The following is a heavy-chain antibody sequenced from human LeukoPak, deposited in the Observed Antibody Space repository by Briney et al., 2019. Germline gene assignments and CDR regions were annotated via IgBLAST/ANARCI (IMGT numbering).Heavy chain of an antibody. J-gene: IGHJ3*02. D-gene: IGHD5-18*01. CDR3: AVAYSYGRDTFDI. CDR2: INPSGGST. Sequence: ASVKVSCKASGYSFTDYYIHWVRQAPGQGLEWMGLINPSGGSTSHAQKSQGRVTMTRDTSTSTVYMELRSLRSEDTAVYYCAVAYSYGRDTFDIWGQGTMVTVSS. V-gene: IGHV1-46*01. CDR1: GYSFTDYY.